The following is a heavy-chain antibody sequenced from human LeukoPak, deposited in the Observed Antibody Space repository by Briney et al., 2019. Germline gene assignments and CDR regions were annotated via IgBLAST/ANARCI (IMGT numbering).Heavy chain of an antibody. D-gene: IGHD5-12*01. CDR2: IYSGGST. CDR3: AKQDIVAILDYYGMDV. V-gene: IGHV3-66*01. CDR1: GFTVSSNY. Sequence: PGGSLRLSCAASGFTVSSNYMSWVRQAPGKGLEWVSVIYSGGSTYYADSVKGRFTISRDNSKNTLYLQMNSLRAEDTAVYYCAKQDIVAILDYYGMDVWGQGTTVTVSS. J-gene: IGHJ6*02.